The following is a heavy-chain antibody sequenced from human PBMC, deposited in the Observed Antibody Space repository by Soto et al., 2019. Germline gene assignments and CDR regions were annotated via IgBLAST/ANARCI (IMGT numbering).Heavy chain of an antibody. CDR1: GFTFSSYW. J-gene: IGHJ4*02. D-gene: IGHD6-13*01. V-gene: IGHV3-74*01. CDR2: INSDGRIT. CDR3: AREVEAVGLRHFDH. Sequence: PGGSLRLSCAASGFTFSSYWMHWVRQAPGKGLVWVSNINSDGRITSYADSVRGRFTISRDNAKNTLYLKINSLRAEDTAVYYCAREVEAVGLRHFDHWGQGTLVTVSS.